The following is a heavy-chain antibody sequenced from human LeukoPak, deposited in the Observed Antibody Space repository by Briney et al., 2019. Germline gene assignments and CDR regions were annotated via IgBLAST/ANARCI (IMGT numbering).Heavy chain of an antibody. Sequence: PSETLSLTCTVSGGPISSFYWSWIRQPAGKGLEWIGRIYNHAKINYNPSLKSRLTLSIDTSKNQFSMKLTSVTAADTAVYYCAREVSSHYFHYYMEVWGKGATVTVSS. CDR1: GGPISSFY. D-gene: IGHD6-6*01. V-gene: IGHV4-4*07. J-gene: IGHJ6*03. CDR2: IYNHAKI. CDR3: AREVSSHYFHYYMEV.